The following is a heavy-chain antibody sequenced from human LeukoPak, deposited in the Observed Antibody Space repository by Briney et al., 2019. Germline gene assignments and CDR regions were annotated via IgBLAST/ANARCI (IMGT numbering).Heavy chain of an antibody. Sequence: ASVKVSCKASGYTFTSYAMNWVRQAPGQGLAWMGWMNPKSGNTGYAQKFQGRVTMTRNTSISTAYMELSSLRSEDTAVYYCARGLTYYDILTGYYSYYYMDVWGKGTTVTISS. CDR2: MNPKSGNT. V-gene: IGHV1-8*02. CDR1: GYTFTSYA. CDR3: ARGLTYYDILTGYYSYYYMDV. D-gene: IGHD3-9*01. J-gene: IGHJ6*03.